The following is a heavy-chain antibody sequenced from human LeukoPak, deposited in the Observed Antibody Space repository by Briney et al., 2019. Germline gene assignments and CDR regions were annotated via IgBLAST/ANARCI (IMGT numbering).Heavy chain of an antibody. CDR3: ARLDYYDPYYFDY. D-gene: IGHD3-22*01. CDR1: GFTFSSYW. CDR2: IKQDGSEK. J-gene: IGHJ4*02. V-gene: IGHV3-7*01. Sequence: GGSLRLSCAASGFTFSSYWMSWVRQAPGKGLEWVANIKQDGSEKYYVDSVKGRFTISRDNAKNSLYLQMNSLRAEDTAVYYCARLDYYDPYYFDYWGQGTLVTVSS.